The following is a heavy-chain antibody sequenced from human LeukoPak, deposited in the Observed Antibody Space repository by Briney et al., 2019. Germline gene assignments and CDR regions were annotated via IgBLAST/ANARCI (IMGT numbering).Heavy chain of an antibody. Sequence: SETLPLTCAVYGGSFSGYYWSWIRQPPGKGLEWIGEINHSGSTNYNPSLKSRVTISVDTSKNQFSLKLSSVTAADTAVYYCARKRYSSSSLPFSCWGQGTLVTVSS. V-gene: IGHV4-34*01. CDR2: INHSGST. CDR3: ARKRYSSSSLPFSC. CDR1: GGSFSGYY. J-gene: IGHJ4*02. D-gene: IGHD6-6*01.